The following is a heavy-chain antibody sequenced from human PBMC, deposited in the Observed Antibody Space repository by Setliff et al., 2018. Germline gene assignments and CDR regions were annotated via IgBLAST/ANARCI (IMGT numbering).Heavy chain of an antibody. CDR2: ISPNSGNT. Sequence: ASVKVSCKASAYIFTNHYIHWIRQAPGQGLEWMGWISPNSGNTMYAQKFQTRVTMTRDTSISTAYLDLTSLRSDDTAIYYCARDSTGSDLYEFQYMDVWGKGSPVTVSS. V-gene: IGHV1-2*02. CDR1: AYIFTNHY. J-gene: IGHJ6*03. D-gene: IGHD1-26*01. CDR3: ARDSTGSDLYEFQYMDV.